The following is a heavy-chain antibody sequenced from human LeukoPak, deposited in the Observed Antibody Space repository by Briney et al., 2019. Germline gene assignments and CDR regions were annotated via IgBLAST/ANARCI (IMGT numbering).Heavy chain of an antibody. J-gene: IGHJ4*02. V-gene: IGHV3-30*18. CDR2: ISYDGSNK. D-gene: IGHD5-18*01. CDR3: AKDIHHSFGSDY. Sequence: GGSLRLSCAASGLTFSTHAMHWVRQAPGKGLEWVAVISYDGSNKYYADSVKGRFTISRDNSKNTLYLQMNSLRAEDTAVYYCAKDIHHSFGSDYWGQGTLVTVSS. CDR1: GLTFSTHA.